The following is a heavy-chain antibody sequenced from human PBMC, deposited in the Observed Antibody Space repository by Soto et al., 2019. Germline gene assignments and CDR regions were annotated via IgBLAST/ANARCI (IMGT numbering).Heavy chain of an antibody. Sequence: PGGSLRLSCAASGFTFENFGMSWVRQAPGKGLEWISSISGSGLNKYYADSVKGRFTISRDNSKNTVYLELSNLRAEDTAVYHCEKNQGVELVQLDTVDWFDTWGQGSVVTVSS. J-gene: IGHJ5*02. D-gene: IGHD1-1*01. V-gene: IGHV3-23*01. CDR2: ISGSGLNK. CDR1: GFTFENFG. CDR3: EKNQGVELVQLDTVDWFDT.